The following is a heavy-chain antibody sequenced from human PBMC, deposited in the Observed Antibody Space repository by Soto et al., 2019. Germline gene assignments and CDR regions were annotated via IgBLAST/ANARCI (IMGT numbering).Heavy chain of an antibody. D-gene: IGHD2-2*03. CDR3: ARALDIVVVPAAPNDYYYYYGMDV. Sequence: QVQLVQSGAEVKKPGSSVKVSCKASGGTFSSYAISWVRQAPGQGLEWMGGIIPIFGTANYAQKFQGRVTITADESTSTAYMELSSLRSEDTAVYYCARALDIVVVPAAPNDYYYYYGMDVWGQGTTVTVS. CDR1: GGTFSSYA. CDR2: IIPIFGTA. J-gene: IGHJ6*02. V-gene: IGHV1-69*01.